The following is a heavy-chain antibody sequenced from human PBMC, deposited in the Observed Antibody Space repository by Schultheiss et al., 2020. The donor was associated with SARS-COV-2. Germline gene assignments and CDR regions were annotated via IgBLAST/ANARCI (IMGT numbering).Heavy chain of an antibody. J-gene: IGHJ3*02. CDR2: ISWNSGSI. Sequence: SLKISCAASGFTFDDYAMHWVRQAPGKGLEWVSGISWNSGSIGYADSVKGRFTISRDNAKNSLYLQMNSLRAEDTALYHCARWNRRGRGGAFDIWGQGTMVTVSS. V-gene: IGHV3-9*01. D-gene: IGHD5-24*01. CDR3: ARWNRRGRGGAFDI. CDR1: GFTFDDYA.